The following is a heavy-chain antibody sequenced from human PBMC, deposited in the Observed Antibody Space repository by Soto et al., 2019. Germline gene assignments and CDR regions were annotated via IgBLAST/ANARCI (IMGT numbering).Heavy chain of an antibody. CDR1: GGSISSSSYY. V-gene: IGHV4-39*01. Sequence: QLQLQESGPGLVKPSETLSLTCTVSGGSISSSSYYWGWIRHSPGKVLEWIGRINYSGNTYYNPSLKSPAPIPVDTPKNQFSLQLSSVTAADTTVYYCARLTVGVAGNYFDDWGQGTLVTVSS. CDR3: ARLTVGVAGNYFDD. CDR2: INYSGNT. D-gene: IGHD2-15*01. J-gene: IGHJ4*02.